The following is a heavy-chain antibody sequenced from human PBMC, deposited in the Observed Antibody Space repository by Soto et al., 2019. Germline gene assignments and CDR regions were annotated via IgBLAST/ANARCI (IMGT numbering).Heavy chain of an antibody. CDR1: GGSISSYY. V-gene: IGHV4-59*08. CDR3: ARHYGDYDDAFHI. Sequence: QVQLQESGPGLVKPSETLSLTCTVSGGSISSYYWSWIRQPPGKGLEWIGYIYYSGSTNYNPSLKSRVTISVDTSKNQFSLKLSSVTAADTAVYYCARHYGDYDDAFHIWGQGTMVTVSS. CDR2: IYYSGST. J-gene: IGHJ3*02. D-gene: IGHD4-17*01.